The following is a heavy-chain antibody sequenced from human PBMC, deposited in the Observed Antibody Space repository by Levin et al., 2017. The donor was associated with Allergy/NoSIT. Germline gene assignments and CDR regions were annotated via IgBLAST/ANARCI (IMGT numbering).Heavy chain of an antibody. D-gene: IGHD6-19*01. V-gene: IGHV3-21*01. Sequence: GESLKISCAASGFTFSSYSMNWVRQAPGKGLEWVSSISSSSSYIYYADSVKGRFTISRDNAKNSLYLQMNSLRAEDTAVYYCARDWGGRSSGWYVGYYYYYYMDVWGKGTTVTVSS. CDR2: ISSSSSYI. CDR3: ARDWGGRSSGWYVGYYYYYYMDV. J-gene: IGHJ6*03. CDR1: GFTFSSYS.